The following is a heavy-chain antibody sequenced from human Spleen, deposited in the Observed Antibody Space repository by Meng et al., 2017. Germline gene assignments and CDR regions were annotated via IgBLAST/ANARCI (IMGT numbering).Heavy chain of an antibody. V-gene: IGHV4-61*01. D-gene: IGHD6-13*01. CDR3: AREGRSSSWSSYYYGMDV. CDR1: RGSVSGASYY. Sequence: SETLSLTCTVSRGSVSGASYYWTWIRQPPGKELEWIGYIYYSGGTKYNPSLKSRVTISVDTSKNQFSLALRSVTAADTAVYYCAREGRSSSWSSYYYGMDVWGQGTTVTVSS. CDR2: IYYSGGT. J-gene: IGHJ6*02.